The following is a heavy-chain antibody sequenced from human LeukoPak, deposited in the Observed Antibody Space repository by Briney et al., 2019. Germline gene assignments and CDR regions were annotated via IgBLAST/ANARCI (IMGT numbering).Heavy chain of an antibody. J-gene: IGHJ5*02. CDR1: GGSISSYY. CDR3: ARTTEDCSSTSCYQYWFDP. CDR2: IHYSGST. D-gene: IGHD2-2*01. Sequence: PSETLSLTCTVSGGSISSYYWSWIRQPPGQGLEWIGYIHYSGSTSYNPSLKSRVTISVDTSKNQISLKVRSATAADTAVYYCARTTEDCSSTSCYQYWFDPWGQGTLVTVSS. V-gene: IGHV4-59*01.